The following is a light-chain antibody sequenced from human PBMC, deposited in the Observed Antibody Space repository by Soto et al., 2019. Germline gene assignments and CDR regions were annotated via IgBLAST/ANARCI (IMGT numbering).Light chain of an antibody. CDR2: EAA. Sequence: EIVLTQSPATLSLSPGERATLSCRASQSVGTYLAWYQQSPGQAPRLLIYEAANRATGIPARFSGSGSGTDFTLTISSPEPEDFAVYYCQQRYNWPNTFGQGTKLEIK. J-gene: IGKJ2*01. V-gene: IGKV3-11*01. CDR3: QQRYNWPNT. CDR1: QSVGTY.